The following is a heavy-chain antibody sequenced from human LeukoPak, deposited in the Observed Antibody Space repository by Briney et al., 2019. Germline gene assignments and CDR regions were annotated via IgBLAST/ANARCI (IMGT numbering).Heavy chain of an antibody. Sequence: GGSLRLSCAASGFTFSTYAMSWVRQAPGKGLEWVSGISGSSSHTEDADAVKGRFTISRDNSKNTLFLQMNNLRVEDTALYYCTKEYDKTNRSPQWGFDSWGQGTLVTVSS. D-gene: IGHD6-19*01. CDR3: TKEYDKTNRSPQWGFDS. V-gene: IGHV3-23*01. CDR2: ISGSSSHT. CDR1: GFTFSTYA. J-gene: IGHJ4*02.